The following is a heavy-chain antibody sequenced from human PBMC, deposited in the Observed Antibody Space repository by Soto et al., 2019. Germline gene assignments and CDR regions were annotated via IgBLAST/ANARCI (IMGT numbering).Heavy chain of an antibody. Sequence: PSETLSLTCTVSGGSISSGGYYWSWIRQHPGKGLEWLGYIYGSGGSGSTLYNPSLKSRVTISVDTSKNQFSLKLRSVTAADTAVFYCARHRARNWFDPWGQGTLVTVSS. V-gene: IGHV4-31*03. CDR2: IYGSGGSGST. D-gene: IGHD6-6*01. CDR1: GGSISSGGYY. J-gene: IGHJ5*02. CDR3: ARHRARNWFDP.